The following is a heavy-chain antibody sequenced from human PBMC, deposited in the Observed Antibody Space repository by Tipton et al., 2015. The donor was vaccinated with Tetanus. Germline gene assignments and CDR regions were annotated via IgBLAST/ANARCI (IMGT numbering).Heavy chain of an antibody. D-gene: IGHD5-24*01. Sequence: TLSLTCTVSGGSLRSGDHYWSWIRQPVGKGLEWIGHISNGNTDYTPSLKSRVTLSVDTSTNQFSMKLRSVTAADTAVYYCARGVTDGYNRRFDYWGQGTLVAVSP. J-gene: IGHJ4*02. CDR2: ISNGNT. V-gene: IGHV4-61*09. CDR3: ARGVTDGYNRRFDY. CDR1: GGSLRSGDHY.